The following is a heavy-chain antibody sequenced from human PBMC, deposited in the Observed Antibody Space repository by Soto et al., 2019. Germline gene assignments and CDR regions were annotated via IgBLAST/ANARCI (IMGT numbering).Heavy chain of an antibody. J-gene: IGHJ6*03. CDR3: ARVSGTYYYYYYMDV. CDR1: GGSISSYY. Sequence: PSETLSLTCTVSGGSISSYYWSWIRQPPGKGLEWIGYIYYSGSTNYNPSLKSRVTISVDTSKNQFSLKLSSVTAADTAVYYRARVSGTYYYYYYMDVWGKGTTVTVSS. CDR2: IYYSGST. V-gene: IGHV4-59*01. D-gene: IGHD1-1*01.